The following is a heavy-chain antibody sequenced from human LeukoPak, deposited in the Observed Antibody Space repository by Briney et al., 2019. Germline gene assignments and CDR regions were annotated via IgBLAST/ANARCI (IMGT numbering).Heavy chain of an antibody. CDR2: IYYSGST. V-gene: IGHV4-59*12. CDR1: GGSISSYY. Sequence: PSETLSLTCTVSGGSISSYYWSWIRQPPGKGLEWIGYIYYSGSTNYNPSLKSRVTISVDTSKNQFSLKLSSVTAADTAVYYCARDRITMVRANWFDPWGQGTLVTVSS. CDR3: ARDRITMVRANWFDP. J-gene: IGHJ5*02. D-gene: IGHD3-10*01.